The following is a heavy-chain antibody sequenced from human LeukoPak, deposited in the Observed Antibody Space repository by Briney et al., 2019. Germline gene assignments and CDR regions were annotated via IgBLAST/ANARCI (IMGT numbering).Heavy chain of an antibody. D-gene: IGHD3-22*01. CDR3: ARGGYYYDSSGYWGAFDI. J-gene: IGHJ3*02. V-gene: IGHV4-34*01. Sequence: SETLSLTCAVHGGSFSDYYWSWIRQPPGQGLEWIGEINHSGYTNYNPSLKSRVTISVDTSKNQFSLKLSSVTAADTAVYYCARGGYYYDSSGYWGAFDIWGQGTMVTVSS. CDR2: INHSGYT. CDR1: GGSFSDYY.